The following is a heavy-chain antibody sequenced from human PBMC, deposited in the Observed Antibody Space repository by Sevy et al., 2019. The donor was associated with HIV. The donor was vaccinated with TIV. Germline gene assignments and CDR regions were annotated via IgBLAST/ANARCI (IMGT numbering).Heavy chain of an antibody. CDR2: ISYDGSNK. J-gene: IGHJ6*02. D-gene: IGHD1-1*01. CDR1: RFTFSGYA. CDR3: ARDWNRKDYYYGMDV. Sequence: GGSLRLSCAASRFTFSGYAMHWVRQAPGQGLKWVAAISYDGSNKYYADSVKGRFTISRDNSKNTLYLQMNSLRAEDTAVYYCARDWNRKDYYYGMDVWGQGTTVTVSS. V-gene: IGHV3-30*04.